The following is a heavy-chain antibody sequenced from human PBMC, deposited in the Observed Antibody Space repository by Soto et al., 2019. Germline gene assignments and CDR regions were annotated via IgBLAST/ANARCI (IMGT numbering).Heavy chain of an antibody. CDR3: AHSRGRASCRGGNCYHFDS. CDR1: GFSVSADAVG. D-gene: IGHD2-15*01. V-gene: IGHV2-5*02. J-gene: IGHJ4*02. CDR2: VYWDDDK. Sequence: QITLRESGPSLARPTQTLTLTCSCSGFSVSADAVGVGWFRQPPGKAPEGLAIVYWDDDKRYRPSLKSRLTITKDTSRNHVFLTITDVDPEDTATYFFAHSRGRASCRGGNCYHFDSWGQGTLVTVSS.